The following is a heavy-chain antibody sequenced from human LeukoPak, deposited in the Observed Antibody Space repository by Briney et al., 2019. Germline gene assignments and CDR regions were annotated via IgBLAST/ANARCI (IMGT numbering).Heavy chain of an antibody. CDR1: GGSISSSSYY. CDR2: IYCSGST. Sequence: SETLSLTCTVSGGSISSSSYYWGWIRQPPGKGLEWIGSIYCSGSTYYNPSLKSRVTISVDTSKHLFSLKLSSVTAADTAVYYCARHRLLFPLDIWGQGTMVTVSS. CDR3: ARHRLLFPLDI. D-gene: IGHD3-10*01. V-gene: IGHV4-39*01. J-gene: IGHJ3*02.